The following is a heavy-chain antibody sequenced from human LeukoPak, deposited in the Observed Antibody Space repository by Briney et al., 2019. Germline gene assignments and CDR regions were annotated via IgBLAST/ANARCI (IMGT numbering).Heavy chain of an antibody. Sequence: KPGGSLRLSCAASGFTFSSYSMNWVRQAPGKGLEWVSSISSSSSYIYYADSVKGRFTISRDNAKNSLYLQMNSLRAEDTAVYCCARGSQQLPPNNWFDPWGQGTLVTVSS. D-gene: IGHD6-13*01. CDR3: ARGSQQLPPNNWFDP. CDR1: GFTFSSYS. V-gene: IGHV3-21*01. CDR2: ISSSSSYI. J-gene: IGHJ5*02.